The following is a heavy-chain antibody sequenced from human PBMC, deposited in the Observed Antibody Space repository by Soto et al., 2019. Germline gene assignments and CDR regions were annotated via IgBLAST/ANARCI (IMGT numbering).Heavy chain of an antibody. CDR3: ARVVGQQLVRGYYYYYGMDV. CDR1: GGSISSYY. V-gene: IGHV4-59*01. CDR2: IYYSGST. Sequence: SETLSLTCSVSGGSISSYYWSWIRQPPGKGLEWIGYIYYSGSTNYNPSLKSRVTISVDTSKNQFSLKLSSVTAADTAVYYCARVVGQQLVRGYYYYYGMDVWGQGTTVTVSS. J-gene: IGHJ6*02. D-gene: IGHD6-13*01.